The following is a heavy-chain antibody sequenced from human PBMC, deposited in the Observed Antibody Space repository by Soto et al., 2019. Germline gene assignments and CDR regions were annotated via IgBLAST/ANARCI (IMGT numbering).Heavy chain of an antibody. CDR2: ISWNSGSI. CDR1: GFTFDDYA. D-gene: IGHD6-13*01. CDR3: AKDRVAAAGWYFDI. J-gene: IGHJ2*01. Sequence: EVQLVESGGGLVQPGRSLGLSCAASGFTFDDYAMHWVRQAPGKGLEWVSGISWNSGSIGYADSVKGRFTISRDNAKNSLYLQMNSLRAEDTALYYCAKDRVAAAGWYFDIWGRGTLVTVSS. V-gene: IGHV3-9*01.